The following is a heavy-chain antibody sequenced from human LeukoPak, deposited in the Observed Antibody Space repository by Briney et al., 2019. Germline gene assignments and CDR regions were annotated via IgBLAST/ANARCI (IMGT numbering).Heavy chain of an antibody. J-gene: IGHJ3*02. V-gene: IGHV3-9*01. CDR3: AKDRWELLSAFDI. Sequence: GGSLRLSCVASGFTFDDYAMHWVRQAPGKGLEWVSGISWNSGSIGYADSVKGRFTISRDNAKNSLYLQMNSLRAEDTALYYCAKDRWELLSAFDIWGQGTMVTVSS. D-gene: IGHD1-26*01. CDR2: ISWNSGSI. CDR1: GFTFDDYA.